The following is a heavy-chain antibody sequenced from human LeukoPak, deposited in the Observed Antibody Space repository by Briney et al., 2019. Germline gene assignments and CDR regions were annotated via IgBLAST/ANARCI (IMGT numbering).Heavy chain of an antibody. D-gene: IGHD3-22*01. CDR3: ATDRAYYYDSSGYFDY. CDR1: GYTLTELS. J-gene: IGHJ4*02. CDR2: FDPEDGET. Sequence: GASVKVSCKVSGYTLTELSMHWVRQAPGKGLEWMGGFDPEDGETIYAQKFPDRVTMTEDTSTDTAYMELSSLRSEDTAVYYCATDRAYYYDSSGYFDYWGQGTLVTVSS. V-gene: IGHV1-24*01.